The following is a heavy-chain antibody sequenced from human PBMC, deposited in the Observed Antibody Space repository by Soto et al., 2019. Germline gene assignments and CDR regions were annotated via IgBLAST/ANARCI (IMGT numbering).Heavy chain of an antibody. J-gene: IGHJ6*02. CDR3: ARVRRPMVRVRGYYYGMHV. Sequence: QVQLVESGGGVVQPGRSLRLSCAASGFTFSSYAMHWVRQAPGKGLEWVAVISYDGSNKYYADSVKGRFTISRDNSKNTLYLQMNSLRAEDTAVYYCARVRRPMVRVRGYYYGMHVWGQGTTVTVSS. CDR1: GFTFSSYA. CDR2: ISYDGSNK. D-gene: IGHD3-10*01. V-gene: IGHV3-30-3*01.